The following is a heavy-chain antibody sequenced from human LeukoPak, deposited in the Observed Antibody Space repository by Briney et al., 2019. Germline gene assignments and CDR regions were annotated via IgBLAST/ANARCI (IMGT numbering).Heavy chain of an antibody. CDR1: GGAFSDYY. CDR2: IYYSGST. Sequence: PSETLSLICAVSGGAFSDYYWSWIRQPPGKGLEWIGYIYYSGSTNYNPSLKSRVTISVDTSKNQFSLKLSSVTAADTAVYYCARLRTYGDFPTGGMDVWGQGTTVTVSS. J-gene: IGHJ6*02. D-gene: IGHD4-17*01. CDR3: ARLRTYGDFPTGGMDV. V-gene: IGHV4-59*08.